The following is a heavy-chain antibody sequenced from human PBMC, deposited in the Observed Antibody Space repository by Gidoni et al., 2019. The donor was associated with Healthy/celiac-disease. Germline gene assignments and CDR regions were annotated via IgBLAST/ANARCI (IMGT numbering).Heavy chain of an antibody. CDR1: GGSISSYY. CDR3: ARESPRWELNAFDI. V-gene: IGHV4-59*01. J-gene: IGHJ3*02. D-gene: IGHD1-26*01. Sequence: QVQLQEWGPVLVKPSVTLSLTCPVSGGSISSYYWSWIRQPPGKGLEWIGYIYYSGSTNYNPSLKSRVTISVDTSKNQFSLKLSSVTAADTAVYYCARESPRWELNAFDIWGQGTMVTVSS. CDR2: IYYSGST.